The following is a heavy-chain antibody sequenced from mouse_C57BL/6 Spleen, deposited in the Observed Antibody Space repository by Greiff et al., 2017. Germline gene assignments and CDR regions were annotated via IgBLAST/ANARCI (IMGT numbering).Heavy chain of an antibody. Sequence: VPPQQPGAELVKPGASVKLSWKASCYPFPRSWVHWVKQRPGQGLEWIGNINPSNGGTKYNEKFKSKATLTVDKSSSTAYMQLSSLTSEDSAVYYCAPTIVRYSAMDYWGQGTSVTVSS. D-gene: IGHD2-12*01. CDR2: INPSNGGT. J-gene: IGHJ4*01. V-gene: IGHV1-53*01. CDR1: CYPFPRSW. CDR3: APTIVRYSAMDY.